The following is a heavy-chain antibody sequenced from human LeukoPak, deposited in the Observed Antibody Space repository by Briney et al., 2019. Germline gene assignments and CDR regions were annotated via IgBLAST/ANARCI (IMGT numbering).Heavy chain of an antibody. Sequence: PGGSLRLSCAASGFTFSSAWMHWVRQAPGTGLVWVSRITDDATTTYADSVKGRFTISRDNAKNILYLQMNSLRAEDTAVYYCVRDRVGPDYWGQGTGVTVSS. J-gene: IGHJ4*02. CDR2: ITDDATT. CDR3: VRDRVGPDY. V-gene: IGHV3-74*03. CDR1: GFTFSSAW. D-gene: IGHD1-26*01.